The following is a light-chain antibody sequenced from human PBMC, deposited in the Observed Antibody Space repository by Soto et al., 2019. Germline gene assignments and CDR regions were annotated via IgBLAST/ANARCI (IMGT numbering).Light chain of an antibody. V-gene: IGLV2-14*03. CDR3: SSSATGTTSHVG. Sequence: QSALTQPASVSGSPGQSITISCTGTSSDVGNSDYVSWYQHHPGKAPKLMISGVTNRPSGVSTRFSGSKSGNTASLTISGLQAEDEADYYCSSSATGTTSHVGFGGGTKLTVL. CDR1: SSDVGNSDY. CDR2: GVT. J-gene: IGLJ2*01.